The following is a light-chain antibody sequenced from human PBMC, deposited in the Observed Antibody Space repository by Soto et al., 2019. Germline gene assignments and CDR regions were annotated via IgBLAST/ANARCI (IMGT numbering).Light chain of an antibody. J-gene: IGKJ1*01. CDR1: QTVNTW. CDR2: EVS. Sequence: IQITQSPSTLSASVGDRVTITCRASQTVNTWLAWYQQKPGKAPKVLIYEVSSLESGVPPRFSGSGSGTEFTLTISSLQPDDFATYYCQQYNSYSWTSCQVANVEI. V-gene: IGKV1-5*01. CDR3: QQYNSYSWT.